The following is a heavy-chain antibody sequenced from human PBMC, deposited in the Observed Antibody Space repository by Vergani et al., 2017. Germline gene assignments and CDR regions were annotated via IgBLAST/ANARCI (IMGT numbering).Heavy chain of an antibody. J-gene: IGHJ4*02. CDR2: INTYTGNP. Sequence: QVQLVQSGAEVKKPGASVKVSCKASGYTFTSYGISWVRQAPGQGLEWMGWINTYTGNPTYAQGFTGQFVFSLDTSVSTAYLQISSLKAEDTAVYYCARDLRGYFDYWGQGTLVTVSS. CDR1: GYTFTSYG. D-gene: IGHD6-13*01. V-gene: IGHV7-4-1*02. CDR3: ARDLRGYFDY.